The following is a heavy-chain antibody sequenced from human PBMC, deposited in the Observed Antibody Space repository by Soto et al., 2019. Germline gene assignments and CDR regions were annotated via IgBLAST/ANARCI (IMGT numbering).Heavy chain of an antibody. V-gene: IGHV3-33*01. CDR1: GFTFSSYG. D-gene: IGHD6-13*01. Sequence: QVQLVESGGGVVQPGRSLRLSCAASGFTFSSYGMHWVRQAPGKGREWVAVIWYDGSNKYYADSVKGRFTISRDNSKNTLYLQMNSLRAEDTAVYYCARGSPYSSSWYSFDYWGQGTLVTVSS. J-gene: IGHJ4*02. CDR2: IWYDGSNK. CDR3: ARGSPYSSSWYSFDY.